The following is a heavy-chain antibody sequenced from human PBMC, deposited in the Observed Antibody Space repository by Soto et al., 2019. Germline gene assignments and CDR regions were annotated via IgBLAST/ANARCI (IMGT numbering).Heavy chain of an antibody. Sequence: GGSLRLSCAASGFTFSSYWMSWVRQAPGKGLEWVANIKQDGSEKYYVDSVKGRFTISRDNAKNSLYLQMNSLRAEDTAVYYCARDRGGHYDFWSGYPFYFDYWGQGTLVTVSS. J-gene: IGHJ4*02. V-gene: IGHV3-7*05. CDR2: IKQDGSEK. D-gene: IGHD3-3*01. CDR3: ARDRGGHYDFWSGYPFYFDY. CDR1: GFTFSSYW.